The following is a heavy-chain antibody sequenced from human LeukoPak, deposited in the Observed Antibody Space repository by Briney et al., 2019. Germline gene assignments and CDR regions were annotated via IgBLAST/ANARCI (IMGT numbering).Heavy chain of an antibody. J-gene: IGHJ4*02. CDR3: ARGVYIAAAQYGY. CDR2: IYYSGTT. Sequence: ETLSLTCTVSGGSIGTYSWNWIRQPPGKGLEGIGYIYYSGTTNYNPSLKSRVTISVDTSQNQFSLKLSSVTAADTAVYYCARGVYIAAAQYGYWGQGTLVTVSS. V-gene: IGHV4-59*01. D-gene: IGHD6-13*01. CDR1: GGSIGTYS.